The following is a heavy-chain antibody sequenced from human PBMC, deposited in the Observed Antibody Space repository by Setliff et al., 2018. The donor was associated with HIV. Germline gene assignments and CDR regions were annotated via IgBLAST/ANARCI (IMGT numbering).Heavy chain of an antibody. CDR2: IWYDGSNI. D-gene: IGHD6-13*01. Sequence: PGGSLRLSCVVSGFTFSSYGMHWVRQPPGKGLEWVAVIWYDGSNIYYADSVKGRFTISRDNSKNTLYLQMNSLRVEDTAVYYCVRASYSSSWYNIRPFDFWAQGTLVTVSS. J-gene: IGHJ4*02. CDR1: GFTFSSYG. V-gene: IGHV3-33*01. CDR3: VRASYSSSWYNIRPFDF.